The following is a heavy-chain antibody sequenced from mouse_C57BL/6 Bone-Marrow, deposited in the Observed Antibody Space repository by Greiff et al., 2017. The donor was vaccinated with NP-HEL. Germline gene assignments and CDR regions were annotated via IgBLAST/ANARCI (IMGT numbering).Heavy chain of an antibody. CDR1: GYTFTTYP. Sequence: QVQLQQSGAELVKPGASVKMSCKASGYTFTTYPIEWMKQNHGKSLEWIGNFHPYNDDTKYNEKFKGKATLTVEKSSSTVYLELSRLTSDDSAVYYCAKYYYGSSYWYFDVWGTGTTVTVSS. CDR2: FHPYNDDT. D-gene: IGHD1-1*01. CDR3: AKYYYGSSYWYFDV. V-gene: IGHV1-47*01. J-gene: IGHJ1*03.